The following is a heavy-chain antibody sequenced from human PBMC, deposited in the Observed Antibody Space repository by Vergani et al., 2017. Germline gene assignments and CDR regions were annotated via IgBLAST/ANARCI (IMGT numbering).Heavy chain of an antibody. V-gene: IGHV4-34*01. CDR1: GGSFSGYY. J-gene: IGHJ6*04. D-gene: IGHD3-10*01. CDR2: INHSGST. CDR3: ARASMVRGHV. Sequence: QVQLQQWGAGLLKPSETLSLTCAVYGGSFSGYYWGWIRQPPGKGLEWIGEINHSGSTNYNPSLKGRVTISVDTSKNQFPLKLSSVTAADTAVYYCARASMVRGHVWGKGTTVTVSS.